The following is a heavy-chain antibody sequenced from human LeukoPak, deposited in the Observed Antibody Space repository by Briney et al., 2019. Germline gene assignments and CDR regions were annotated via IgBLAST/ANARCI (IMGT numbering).Heavy chain of an antibody. D-gene: IGHD2-2*01. CDR1: GGSISSSGYY. CDR3: ARLVRLGMGTYDCSSPNCVPNYYFYMDV. CDR2: IHYSGTT. Sequence: MASETLSLTCSVSGGSISSSGYYWGWIRQPPGQGLDWIATIHYSGTTYYNPSLKSRVTISVDTSKNQFSLRLSSVTAADTAVFYCARLVRLGMGTYDCSSPNCVPNYYFYMDVWGTGTTVTVSS. V-gene: IGHV4-39*01. J-gene: IGHJ6*04.